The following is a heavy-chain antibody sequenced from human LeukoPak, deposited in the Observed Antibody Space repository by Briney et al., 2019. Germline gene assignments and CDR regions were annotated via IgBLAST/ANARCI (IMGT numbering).Heavy chain of an antibody. J-gene: IGHJ6*03. V-gene: IGHV4-59*08. CDR2: ICVTGNR. CDR3: ARHIGGGIEDMDV. Sequence: SVTVSLICTVWGRSIRTYYWRWVRQSPGKGLEWIVYICVTGNRYNPYLQSRVTISVDTSRNQFFLKMSSVTAADTAVYYCARHIGGGIEDMDVWGKGTKVTVSS. D-gene: IGHD3-16*02. CDR1: GRSIRTYY.